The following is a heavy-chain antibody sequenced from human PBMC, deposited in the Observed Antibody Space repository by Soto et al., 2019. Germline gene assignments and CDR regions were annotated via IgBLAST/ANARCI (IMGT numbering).Heavy chain of an antibody. CDR2: INPDGAT. CDR1: GGSFSGYY. V-gene: IGHV4-34*01. Sequence: SETLSLTCAVYGGSFSGYYWDWIRQPPGKGLEWIGEINPDGATNYTPSLRGRVTISIDTSRNQFSLKLSSVTAADTDVYYCARGQRSDTFFDYWGQGALVTVSS. CDR3: ARGQRSDTFFDY. J-gene: IGHJ4*02.